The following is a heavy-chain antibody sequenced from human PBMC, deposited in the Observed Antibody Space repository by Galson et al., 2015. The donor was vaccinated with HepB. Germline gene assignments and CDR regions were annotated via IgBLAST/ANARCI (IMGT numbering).Heavy chain of an antibody. CDR1: GFTFNSYG. CDR2: IWYDGSNK. CDR3: ARDAVVAATRSAFDI. Sequence: SLRLSCAASGFTFNSYGMHWVRQAPGKGLEWVAVIWYDGSNKYYADSVKGRFTISRDNSKNTLYLQMNSLRAEDTAVYYCARDAVVAATRSAFDIWGQGTMVTVSS. J-gene: IGHJ3*02. D-gene: IGHD2-15*01. V-gene: IGHV3-33*01.